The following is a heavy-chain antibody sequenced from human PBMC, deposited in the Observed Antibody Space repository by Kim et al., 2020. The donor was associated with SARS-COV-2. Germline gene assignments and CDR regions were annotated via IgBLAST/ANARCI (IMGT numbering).Heavy chain of an antibody. CDR3: ARVTMIVVVLFDY. D-gene: IGHD3-22*01. Sequence: SETLSLTCTVSGYSISSGYYWGWIRQPPGKGLEWIGSIYHSGSTYYNPSLKSRVTISVDTSKNQFSLKLSSVTAADTAVYYCARVTMIVVVLFDYWGQGT. CDR1: GYSISSGYY. CDR2: IYHSGST. J-gene: IGHJ4*02. V-gene: IGHV4-38-2*02.